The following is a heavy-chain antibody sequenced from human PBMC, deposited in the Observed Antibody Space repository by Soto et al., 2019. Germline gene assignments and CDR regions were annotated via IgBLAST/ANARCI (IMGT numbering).Heavy chain of an antibody. Sequence: QTLSLTCAVSGYSIRSGSYWGWIRQAPGKGLEWIGSIHHSGSAYSTPSLKSRVTISIDTPNNQFSLKLTSVTAADTAVYYCARPHSSGWFTFDYWGQGILVTVSS. V-gene: IGHV4-38-2*01. J-gene: IGHJ4*02. CDR3: ARPHSSGWFTFDY. CDR2: IHHSGSA. CDR1: GYSIRSGSY. D-gene: IGHD6-19*01.